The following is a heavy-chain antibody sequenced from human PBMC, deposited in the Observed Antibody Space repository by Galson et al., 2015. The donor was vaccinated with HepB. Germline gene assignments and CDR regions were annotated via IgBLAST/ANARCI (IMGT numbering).Heavy chain of an antibody. V-gene: IGHV2-70*11. Sequence: PALVTPTQTLTLTCTFSGFSLSTSGMCVSWIRQPPGKALEWLARIDWDDDKYYSTPLKTRLTISKDTSKNQVVLTMTNMDPVDTATYYCARTHMVRGVSTYFDYWGQGTLVTVSS. CDR2: IDWDDDK. CDR1: GFSLSTSGMC. J-gene: IGHJ4*02. D-gene: IGHD3-10*01. CDR3: ARTHMVRGVSTYFDY.